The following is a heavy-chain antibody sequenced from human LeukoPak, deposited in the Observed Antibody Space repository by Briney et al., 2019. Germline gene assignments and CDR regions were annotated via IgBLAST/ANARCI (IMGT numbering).Heavy chain of an antibody. Sequence: ASVKVSCKASGYIFTSYGISWVRQAPGQGLEWMGWISAYNGNTNYAQKLQGRVTMTTDTSTSTAYMELSSLRSEDTAVYYCARDNSVGDTAWWFDPWGQGTLVTVSS. J-gene: IGHJ5*02. CDR1: GYIFTSYG. V-gene: IGHV1-18*01. CDR2: ISAYNGNT. CDR3: ARDNSVGDTAWWFDP. D-gene: IGHD1-26*01.